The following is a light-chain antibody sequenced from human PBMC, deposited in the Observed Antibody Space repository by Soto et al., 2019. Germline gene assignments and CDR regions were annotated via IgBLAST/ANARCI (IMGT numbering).Light chain of an antibody. CDR3: CSYASSSSYV. V-gene: IGLV2-23*01. Sequence: QSALTQPASVSGSPGQSITISCTGTSTDIGDYNYVSWYQHHPGKAPKLMIYEGTQRPSGVSSRFSGSKSGNTASPTISGLQAEDEADYYCCSYASSSSYVFGTGTKLTV. CDR2: EGT. J-gene: IGLJ1*01. CDR1: STDIGDYNY.